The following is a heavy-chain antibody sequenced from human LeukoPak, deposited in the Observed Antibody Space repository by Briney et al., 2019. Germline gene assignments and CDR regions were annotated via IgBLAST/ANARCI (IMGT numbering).Heavy chain of an antibody. J-gene: IGHJ4*02. D-gene: IGHD4-17*01. CDR1: GYTFTGYY. CDR3: ARVGGDDYGDPYAYYFDY. V-gene: IGHV1-2*06. CDR2: INPNSGGT. Sequence: GASVKVSCKXSGYTFTGYYIHWVRQAPRQGLEWMGRINPNSGGTNYAQKFQGRVTMTRDTSISTAYMELSSLRSDDTAVYYCARVGGDDYGDPYAYYFDYWGQGTLVTVSS.